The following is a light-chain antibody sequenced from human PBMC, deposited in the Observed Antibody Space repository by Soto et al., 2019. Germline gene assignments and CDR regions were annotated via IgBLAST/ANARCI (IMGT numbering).Light chain of an antibody. V-gene: IGKV3-20*01. CDR2: AAS. J-gene: IGKJ5*01. CDR1: ESVGSSY. Sequence: EIALTQSPDTLSLSPGERATLSCRASESVGSSYVAWYQKKPGQAPRLLIYAASIRATGVPDRFSGSGSGTDFTLTISRLEPEDSAVYYCQQYDASPITFGLGTRLEIK. CDR3: QQYDASPIT.